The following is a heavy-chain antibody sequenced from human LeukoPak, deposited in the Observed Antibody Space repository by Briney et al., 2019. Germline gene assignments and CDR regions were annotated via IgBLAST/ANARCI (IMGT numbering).Heavy chain of an antibody. Sequence: ASVKVSCKASGYTFPSYFMHWVRQAPGQGLEWMGIINPTGGSTTYAQKFQGRVTMSRDTSTSTVYMELSSLRSDDTAVYYCARTAARRFDYWGQGTLVTVSS. D-gene: IGHD6-6*01. V-gene: IGHV1-46*01. CDR3: ARTAARRFDY. CDR1: GYTFPSYF. CDR2: INPTGGST. J-gene: IGHJ4*02.